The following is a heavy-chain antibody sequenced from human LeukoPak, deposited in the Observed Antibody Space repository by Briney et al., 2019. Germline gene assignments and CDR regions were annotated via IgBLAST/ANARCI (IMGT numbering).Heavy chain of an antibody. Sequence: PGGSLRLSCVASGFMFSRYGMYWVRQAPGKGLEWVAAISSDGSNTYYADSVKGRFTISRDNFKDTVYLQMNSLGAEDTALYYCAKDPVAEAGNNYYRMDVWGQGTTVTVSS. CDR1: GFMFSRYG. V-gene: IGHV3-30*18. CDR3: AKDPVAEAGNNYYRMDV. D-gene: IGHD6-19*01. J-gene: IGHJ6*02. CDR2: ISSDGSNT.